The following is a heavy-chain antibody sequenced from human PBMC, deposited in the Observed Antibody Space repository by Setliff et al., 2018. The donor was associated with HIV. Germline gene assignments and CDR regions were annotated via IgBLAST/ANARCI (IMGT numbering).Heavy chain of an antibody. V-gene: IGHV4-34*01. D-gene: IGHD6-19*01. CDR1: GGSFSGYY. CDR2: INHSGST. Sequence: PSETLSLTCAVYGGSFSGYYWSWIRQPPGKGLEWIGEINHSGSTNYNPSLKSRVTISVDTSKNQLSLRLRSVTAADTAVFYCARLRAVSSTYYYYCMDVWGKGTTVTVSS. J-gene: IGHJ6*03. CDR3: ARLRAVSSTYYYYCMDV.